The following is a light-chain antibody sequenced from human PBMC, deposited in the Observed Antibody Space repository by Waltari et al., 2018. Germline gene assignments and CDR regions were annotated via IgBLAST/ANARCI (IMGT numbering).Light chain of an antibody. V-gene: IGLV2-11*01. Sequence: QSALPQPRSVSGSPGQSVTVSCTGASSLVSWFQQYPGKAPKLIIYDVFKRPSGVPDRFSGSNSGNTASLTISGLQAEDEADYYCCSFAGSYSYVFGSGTKVTVL. CDR3: CSFAGSYSYV. CDR1: SSLV. J-gene: IGLJ1*01. CDR2: DVF.